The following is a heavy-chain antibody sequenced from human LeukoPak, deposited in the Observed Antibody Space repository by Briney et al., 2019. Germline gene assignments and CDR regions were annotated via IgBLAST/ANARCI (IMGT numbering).Heavy chain of an antibody. Sequence: SETLSLTCAVYGGSFSGYYWSWIRQPPGKGLEWIGEINHSGSTNYNPSLKSRVTISVDTSKNQFSLKLSSVTAADTAVYHCARGGAYYYGSGKLMNVWGKGTTVTVSS. V-gene: IGHV4-34*01. D-gene: IGHD3-10*01. J-gene: IGHJ6*03. CDR3: ARGGAYYYGSGKLMNV. CDR1: GGSFSGYY. CDR2: INHSGST.